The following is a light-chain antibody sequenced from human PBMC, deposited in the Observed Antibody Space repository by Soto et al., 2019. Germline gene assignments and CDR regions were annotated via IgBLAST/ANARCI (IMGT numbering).Light chain of an antibody. CDR3: ETWDSNTHV. CDR1: SGHSSYI. V-gene: IGLV4-60*02. CDR2: LEGSGSY. Sequence: QPVLTQSSSPSASLGSSVKLTCTLSSGHSSYIIAWHQQQPGKAPRYLMKLEGSGSYNKGSGVPDRFSGSSSGADRYLTISNLQFEDEADYYCETWDSNTHVFGGGTKLTVL. J-gene: IGLJ3*02.